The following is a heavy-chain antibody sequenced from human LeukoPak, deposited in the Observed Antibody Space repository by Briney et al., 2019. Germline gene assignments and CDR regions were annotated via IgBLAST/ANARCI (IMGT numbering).Heavy chain of an antibody. D-gene: IGHD6-19*01. CDR3: ARALYSSGWYVDY. CDR1: GYTFTGYY. CDR2: INPNSGGT. J-gene: IGHJ4*02. Sequence: ASVKVSCKASGYTFTGYYMHWVRQAPGQGLEWMGWINPNSGGTNYAQKFQGWVTMTRDTSISTAYMELSRLRSDDTAVYYCARALYSSGWYVDYWGQGTLVTVSS. V-gene: IGHV1-2*04.